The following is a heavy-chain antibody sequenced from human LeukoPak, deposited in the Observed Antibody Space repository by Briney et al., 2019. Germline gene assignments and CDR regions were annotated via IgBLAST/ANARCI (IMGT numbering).Heavy chain of an antibody. J-gene: IGHJ4*02. Sequence: GGSLRLSCAASGFTFSSYAMSWVRQAPGKGLEWVSGISGSGVSTYYADSVKGRFTISRDNSRNTLYLQMNRLRAEDTAVYYCAKSLTGYFRGFDCWGQGTLVTVSS. D-gene: IGHD3-9*01. V-gene: IGHV3-23*01. CDR1: GFTFSSYA. CDR3: AKSLTGYFRGFDC. CDR2: ISGSGVST.